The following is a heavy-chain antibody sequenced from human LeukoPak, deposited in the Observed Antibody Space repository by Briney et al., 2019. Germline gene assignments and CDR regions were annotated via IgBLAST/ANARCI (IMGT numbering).Heavy chain of an antibody. CDR1: GFTFSNAW. J-gene: IGHJ3*02. Sequence: GGSLRLSCAASGFTFSNAWMSWVRQAPGKGLEWVGFIRSKAYGGTTKNAASVKGRFTISRDDSRSIAYLQMNSLKTEDTAVYYCTRRYNYDSSGYYYVRDAFDIWGQGTMVTVSS. CDR3: TRRYNYDSSGYYYVRDAFDI. V-gene: IGHV3-49*04. D-gene: IGHD3-22*01. CDR2: IRSKAYGGTT.